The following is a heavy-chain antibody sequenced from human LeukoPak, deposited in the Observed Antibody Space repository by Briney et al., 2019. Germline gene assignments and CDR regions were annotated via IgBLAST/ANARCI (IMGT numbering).Heavy chain of an antibody. J-gene: IGHJ4*02. CDR1: GFTFDDYA. CDR3: ARSWNYDY. CDR2: ISYDGSNK. Sequence: GGSLRLSCAASGFTFDDYALSWVRQAPGKGLEWVAVISYDGSNKYYADSVKGRFTISRDNSKNTLYLQMNSLRAEDTAVYYCARSWNYDYWGQGTLVTVSS. V-gene: IGHV3-30*04. D-gene: IGHD1-7*01.